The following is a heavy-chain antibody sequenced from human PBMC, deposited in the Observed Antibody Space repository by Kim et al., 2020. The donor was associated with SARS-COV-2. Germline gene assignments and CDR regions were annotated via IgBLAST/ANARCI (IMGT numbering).Heavy chain of an antibody. CDR1: GFTFSSYW. CDR2: INSDGSST. V-gene: IGHV3-74*01. Sequence: GGSLRLSCAASGFTFSSYWMHWVRQAPGKGLVWVSRINSDGSSTTYADSVKGRFTISRDNAKNTLYLQMNSLRAEDTAVYYCARASNGIVMDYWGQGTLVTVSS. D-gene: IGHD1-26*01. CDR3: ARASNGIVMDY. J-gene: IGHJ4*02.